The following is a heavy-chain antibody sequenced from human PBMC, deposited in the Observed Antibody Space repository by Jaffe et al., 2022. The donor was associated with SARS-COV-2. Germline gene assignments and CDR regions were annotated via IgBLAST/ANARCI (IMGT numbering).Heavy chain of an antibody. V-gene: IGHV4-59*01. CDR1: GGSISSYY. D-gene: IGHD3-10*01. CDR2: IYYSGST. Sequence: QVQLQESGPGLVKPSETLSLTCTVSGGSISSYYWSWIRQPPGKGLEWIGYIYYSGSTNYNPSLKSRVTISVDTSKNQFSLKLSSVTAADTAVYYCARHVLWFGELLTKPGSAFDIWGQGTMVTVSS. J-gene: IGHJ3*02. CDR3: ARHVLWFGELLTKPGSAFDI.